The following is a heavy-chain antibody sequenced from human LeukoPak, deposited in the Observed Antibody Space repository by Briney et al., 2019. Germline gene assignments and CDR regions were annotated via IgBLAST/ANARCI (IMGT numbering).Heavy chain of an antibody. D-gene: IGHD3-10*01. CDR3: ATVPYYYGSGSFDY. CDR1: GYTLTELS. Sequence: GASVKVSCKVSGYTLTELSMHWVRQAPGKGLEWMGGFDPEDGETIYAQKFQGRVTMTEDTSTDTAYMELSSLRSEDTAVYYRATVPYYYGSGSFDYWGQGTLVTVSS. J-gene: IGHJ4*02. CDR2: FDPEDGET. V-gene: IGHV1-24*01.